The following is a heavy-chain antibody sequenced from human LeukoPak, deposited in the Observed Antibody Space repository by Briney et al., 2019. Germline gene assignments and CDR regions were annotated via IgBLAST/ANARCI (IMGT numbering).Heavy chain of an antibody. CDR2: TRNKANSYTT. Sequence: GGSLRLSCAASGFTFSDHYMDWVRQAPGKGLEWVGRTRNKANSYTTEYAASVKGRFTISRDDSKSIAYLQMNSLKTEDTAVYYCTRGGWVQLWLSQIWGQGTMVTVSS. D-gene: IGHD5-18*01. CDR1: GFTFSDHY. V-gene: IGHV3-72*01. CDR3: TRGGWVQLWLSQI. J-gene: IGHJ3*02.